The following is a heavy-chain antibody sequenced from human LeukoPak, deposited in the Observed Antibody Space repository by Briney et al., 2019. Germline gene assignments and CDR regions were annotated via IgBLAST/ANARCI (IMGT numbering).Heavy chain of an antibody. J-gene: IGHJ5*02. CDR3: ARLYCSSTSCYPDRNWFDP. CDR1: GGTFSKYT. CDR2: IIPIFGTA. Sequence: SVKVSCKASGGTFSKYTISWVRQAPGQGLEWMGGIIPIFGTANYAQKFQGRVTITADESTSTAYMELSSLRSEDTAVYYCARLYCSSTSCYPDRNWFDPWGQGTLVTVSS. D-gene: IGHD2-2*01. V-gene: IGHV1-69*01.